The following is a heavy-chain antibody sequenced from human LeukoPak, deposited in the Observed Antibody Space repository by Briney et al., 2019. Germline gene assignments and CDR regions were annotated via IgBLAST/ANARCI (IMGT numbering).Heavy chain of an antibody. CDR2: IHYSRNT. D-gene: IGHD1-26*01. CDR3: ARLKGSGSRIVFDK. V-gene: IGHV4-59*08. CDR1: NGSISGYY. Sequence: KTSETLSLACTVSNGSISGYYWSWIRQPPGKGLEWVGYIHYSRNTNYNPSLKSRVTISLDTSKNQFSLNLSSVTAADSALYYCARLKGSGSRIVFDKWGQGTLVTVSS. J-gene: IGHJ4*02.